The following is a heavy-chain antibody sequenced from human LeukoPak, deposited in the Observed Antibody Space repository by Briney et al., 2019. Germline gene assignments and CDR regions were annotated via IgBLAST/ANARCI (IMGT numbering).Heavy chain of an antibody. CDR2: IYPGDSDT. D-gene: IGHD1-14*01. CDR3: ARHSSTDEGYYYYGMDV. Sequence: GESLKISCKGSGCRFTSYWIGWVRQMPGKGLEWMGIIYPGDSDTRYSPSFQGQVTISADKSISTAYLQWSSLKASDTAMYYCARHSSTDEGYYYYGMDVWGQGTTVTVSS. V-gene: IGHV5-51*01. CDR1: GCRFTSYW. J-gene: IGHJ6*02.